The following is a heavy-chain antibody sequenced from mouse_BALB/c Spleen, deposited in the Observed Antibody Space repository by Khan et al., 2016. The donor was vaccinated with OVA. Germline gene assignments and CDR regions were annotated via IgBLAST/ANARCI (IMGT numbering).Heavy chain of an antibody. CDR2: ISTYSGNT. CDR3: SSPAYDGYYDY. Sequence: QVQLQQSGPELVRPGGSVKISCKGSGYTFTDYAIYWVKQSHAKSLEWIGLISTYSGNTNYSQRFKGKATMTVDKSSSTAYMELARLTSEDSAIYYCSSPAYDGYYDYWGQGTTVTVSS. J-gene: IGHJ2*01. CDR1: GYTFTDYA. V-gene: IGHV1S137*01. D-gene: IGHD2-3*01.